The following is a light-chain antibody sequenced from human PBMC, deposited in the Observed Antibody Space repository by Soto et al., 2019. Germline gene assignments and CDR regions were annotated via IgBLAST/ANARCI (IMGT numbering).Light chain of an antibody. J-gene: IGLJ3*02. CDR2: EDN. Sequence: NFILTQPHSVSESPGKTVTISCTGSSGSIASNYVQWYQQRPGSAPTTVIYEDNRRPSGVPDRFSGSIDNSSNSASLTISGLKTEDEADYYCQSYDSNNWVFGGGTKLTVL. V-gene: IGLV6-57*02. CDR1: SGSIASNY. CDR3: QSYDSNNWV.